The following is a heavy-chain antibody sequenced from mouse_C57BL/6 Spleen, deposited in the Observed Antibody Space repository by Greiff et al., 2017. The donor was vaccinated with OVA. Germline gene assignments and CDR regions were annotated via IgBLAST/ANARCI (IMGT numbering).Heavy chain of an antibody. J-gene: IGHJ3*01. CDR3: ARKDFFAY. V-gene: IGHV1-50*01. Sequence: QVQLQQPGAELVKPGASVKLSCKASGYTFTSYWMHWVKQRPGQGLEWIGEIDPSDSYTNYNQKFKGKATLTVDTSSSTAYMQLSSLTSEDSAVYYCARKDFFAYWGQGTLVTVSA. CDR1: GYTFTSYW. CDR2: IDPSDSYT.